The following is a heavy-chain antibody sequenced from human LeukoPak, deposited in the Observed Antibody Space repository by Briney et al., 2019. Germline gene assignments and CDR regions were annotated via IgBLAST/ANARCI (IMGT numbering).Heavy chain of an antibody. CDR3: ARDLYDFWSGYSVSDY. Sequence: GGSLRLSCAASGFTFSSYWMSWVRQAPGKGLEWVANIKQDGSEKYYVDSVKGRFTISRDNAKNLLYLQMNSLRAEDTAVYYCARDLYDFWSGYSVSDYWGQGTLVTVSS. D-gene: IGHD3-3*01. CDR1: GFTFSSYW. CDR2: IKQDGSEK. J-gene: IGHJ4*02. V-gene: IGHV3-7*01.